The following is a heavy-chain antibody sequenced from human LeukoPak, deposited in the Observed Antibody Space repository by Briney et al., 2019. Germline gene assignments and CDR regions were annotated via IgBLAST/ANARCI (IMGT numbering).Heavy chain of an antibody. Sequence: GRSLRLSCAASGFTFSRYAIHWVRQAPGKGLEWVAVISYEGSNEYYADSVRGRFTISRDSSKNTVYLQMNSLRTEDTAIYYCARGASEWLLYVAFDIWGQGTMVTVSS. CDR1: GFTFSRYA. J-gene: IGHJ3*02. V-gene: IGHV3-30-3*01. CDR2: ISYEGSNE. CDR3: ARGASEWLLYVAFDI. D-gene: IGHD3-3*01.